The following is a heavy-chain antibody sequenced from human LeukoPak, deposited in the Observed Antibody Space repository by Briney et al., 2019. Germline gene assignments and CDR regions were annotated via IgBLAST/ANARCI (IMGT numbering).Heavy chain of an antibody. CDR1: GFTFSSYT. CDR2: ISGSSSDM. J-gene: IGHJ6*03. V-gene: IGHV3-21*06. D-gene: IGHD3-16*01. Sequence: GGSLRLSCAASGFTFSSYTMNWVRQAPGEGLEWVSSISGSSSDMFYADSVKGRFTISRDNAKNSLYLQMNSLRAEDTAVYYCARDFVGMITFGGPMNGFYYSYMDVWGKGTTVTVSS. CDR3: ARDFVGMITFGGPMNGFYYSYMDV.